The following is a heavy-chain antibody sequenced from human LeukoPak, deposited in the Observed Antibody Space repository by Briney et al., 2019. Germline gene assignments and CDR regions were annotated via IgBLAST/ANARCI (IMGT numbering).Heavy chain of an antibody. D-gene: IGHD1-26*01. J-gene: IGHJ5*02. CDR3: ASLGGRYPNWFDP. CDR2: IYSGGST. V-gene: IGHV3-53*01. CDR1: GFTVSSNY. Sequence: GGSLRLSCAVSGFTVSSNYMSWVRQAPGNGLEWVSVIYSGGSTFYANSVKGRFTISRDNSKNTLYLQMNSLRAEDTAVYYCASLGGRYPNWFDPWGQGTLVTVSS.